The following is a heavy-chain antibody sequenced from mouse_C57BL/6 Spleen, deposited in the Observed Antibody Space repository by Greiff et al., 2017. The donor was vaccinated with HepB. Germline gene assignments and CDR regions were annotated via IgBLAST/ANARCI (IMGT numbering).Heavy chain of an antibody. J-gene: IGHJ4*01. V-gene: IGHV2-9-1*01. CDR2: IWTGGGT. CDR1: GFSLTSYA. D-gene: IGHD3-1*01. Sequence: VHLVESGPGLVAPSQSLSITCTVSGFSLTSYAISWVRQPPGKGLEWLGVIWTGGGTNYNSALKSRLSISKDNSKSQVFLKMNSLQTDDTARYYCAREIEGDGLAMDYWGQGTSVTVSS. CDR3: AREIEGDGLAMDY.